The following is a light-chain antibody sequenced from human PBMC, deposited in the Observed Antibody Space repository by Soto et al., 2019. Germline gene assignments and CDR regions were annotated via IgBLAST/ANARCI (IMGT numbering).Light chain of an antibody. CDR2: DNN. V-gene: IGLV1-40*01. CDR1: GSNIGAGYD. CDR3: QSFDSSLNGWV. Sequence: QAVVTQPPSVSGAPGKRVTISCTGSGSNIGAGYDVHWYQQIPGTAPKLLIFDNNNRPSGVPDRFSGSKSATSASLAITGLQAEDEADYYCQSFDSSLNGWVFGGGTKLTVL. J-gene: IGLJ3*02.